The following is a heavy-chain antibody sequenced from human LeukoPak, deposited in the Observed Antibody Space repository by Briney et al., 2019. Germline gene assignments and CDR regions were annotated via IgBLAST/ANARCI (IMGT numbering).Heavy chain of an antibody. J-gene: IGHJ4*02. Sequence: PGGSLRLSCAASGFTFDDYAMHWVRQAPGKGLEWVSGISWNSGSIGYADSVRGRFTISRDNAKKSLYLQMNSLRVEDTAVYYCATDVGGGYFDYWGQGTLVTVSS. CDR2: ISWNSGSI. D-gene: IGHD3-16*01. CDR3: ATDVGGGYFDY. CDR1: GFTFDDYA. V-gene: IGHV3-9*01.